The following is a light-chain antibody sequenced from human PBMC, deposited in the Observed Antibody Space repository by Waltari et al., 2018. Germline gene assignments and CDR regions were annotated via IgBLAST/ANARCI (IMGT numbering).Light chain of an antibody. CDR2: ALS. V-gene: IGKV2D-29*01. J-gene: IGKJ1*01. Sequence: DIVMTQTPLSLSVTPGQPASLSCKSSQSLLHRDGKTHLYWYLQKTRQPPHLLIHALSNRFSAVPDRFSGSGSATDFTLQISRVEAEDVVVYYCMQRIHRPLWTFGQGTKVEIK. CDR1: QSLLHRDGKTH. CDR3: MQRIHRPLWT.